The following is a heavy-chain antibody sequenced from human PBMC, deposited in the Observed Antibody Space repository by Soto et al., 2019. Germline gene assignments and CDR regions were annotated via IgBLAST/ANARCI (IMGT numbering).Heavy chain of an antibody. CDR1: GGSFSGYY. V-gene: IGHV4-34*01. CDR3: ATGNYFDY. Sequence: PSETLSLTCAVYGGSFSGYYWTWIRQPPGTGLEWIGSIYFRGSTYYNPSLKSRVTMSVDTSKSQFSLKLSSVTAADTAVYYCATGNYFDYWGQGTLVTVSS. D-gene: IGHD4-17*01. J-gene: IGHJ4*02. CDR2: IYFRGST.